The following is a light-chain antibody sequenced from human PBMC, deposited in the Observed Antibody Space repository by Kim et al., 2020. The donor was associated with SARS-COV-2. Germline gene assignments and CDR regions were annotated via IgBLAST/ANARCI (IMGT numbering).Light chain of an antibody. CDR1: KLGDKY. CDR3: QAWDSSTYV. CDR2: QDN. Sequence: SVYPGQTASTTCSGDKLGDKYVSWYQQEPGQSPLLIIYQDNKRPSGIPERFCGSNSGNTATLTISETQAMDEADYYCQAWDSSTYVFGTGTKVTVL. V-gene: IGLV3-1*01. J-gene: IGLJ1*01.